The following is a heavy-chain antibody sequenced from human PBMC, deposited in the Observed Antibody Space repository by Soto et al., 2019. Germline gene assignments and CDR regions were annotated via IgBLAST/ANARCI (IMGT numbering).Heavy chain of an antibody. D-gene: IGHD3-22*01. Sequence: GGSLSLSCAASGFTFSNYAMSWVRQSPGKGLEWVSAISGGGATTYDADSVKGRFTISRDNTKNTLFLQMNSLRAEDTAIYYCAKLGDDRSGYYYPFDYWGQGTLVTVSS. CDR2: ISGGGATT. CDR1: GFTFSNYA. CDR3: AKLGDDRSGYYYPFDY. V-gene: IGHV3-23*01. J-gene: IGHJ4*02.